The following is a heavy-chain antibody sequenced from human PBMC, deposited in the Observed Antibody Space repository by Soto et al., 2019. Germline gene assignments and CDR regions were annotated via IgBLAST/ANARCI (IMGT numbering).Heavy chain of an antibody. J-gene: IGHJ4*02. CDR2: IYYSGST. CDR3: ARIEGFGELPEHFDY. V-gene: IGHV4-39*01. Sequence: QLQLQESGPGLVKPSETLSLTCTVSGGSISISSYSWGWIRKPPGKGLEWIGSIYYSGSTYYNPSLKSQVTISVDTSKNQFSLKLSSVTAADTAVYYCARIEGFGELPEHFDYWGQGTLVTVSS. D-gene: IGHD3-10*01. CDR1: GGSISISSYS.